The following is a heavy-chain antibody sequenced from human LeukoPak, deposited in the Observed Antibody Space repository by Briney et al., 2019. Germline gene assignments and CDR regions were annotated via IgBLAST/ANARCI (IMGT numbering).Heavy chain of an antibody. CDR1: GGSISSSSYY. J-gene: IGHJ6*03. CDR3: ASRGPYRITMVQGVTWFSLRPHYYYMDV. Sequence: PSETLSLTCTVSGGSISSSSYYWGWIRQPPGKGLEWIGSIYYSGSTYYNPSLKSRVTISVDTSKNQFSLKLSSVTAADTAVYYCASRGPYRITMVQGVTWFSLRPHYYYMDVWGKGTTVTVSS. V-gene: IGHV4-39*01. D-gene: IGHD3-10*01. CDR2: IYYSGST.